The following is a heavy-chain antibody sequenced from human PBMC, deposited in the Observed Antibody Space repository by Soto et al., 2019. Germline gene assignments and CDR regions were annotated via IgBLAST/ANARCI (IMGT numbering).Heavy chain of an antibody. CDR1: GYTFTSYD. CDR2: MNPNSGNT. V-gene: IGHV1-8*01. D-gene: IGHD6-13*01. Sequence: GASVKVSCKASGYTFTSYDINWVRQATGQGLEWMGWMNPNSGNTGYAQKFQGRVTMTRSTSISTAYMELSSLRSEDTAVYYCARSFGIAAAGTRDAFDIWGQGTMVTVSS. CDR3: ARSFGIAAAGTRDAFDI. J-gene: IGHJ3*02.